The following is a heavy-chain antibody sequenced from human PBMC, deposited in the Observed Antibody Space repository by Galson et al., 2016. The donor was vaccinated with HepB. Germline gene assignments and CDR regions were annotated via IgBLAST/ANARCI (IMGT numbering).Heavy chain of an antibody. D-gene: IGHD5-12*01. CDR1: GDSVSSNS. J-gene: IGHJ6*02. CDR2: THYTSQWYN. V-gene: IGHV6-1*01. CDR3: ARGWLKRGMGV. Sequence: CAISGDSVSSNSWNWIRQSPARGLEWLGRTHYTSQWYNDYAPFVNGRITINPDTSKNQFSLQLNSVTPEDTAVYFCARGWLKRGMGVWGQGSTVTVS.